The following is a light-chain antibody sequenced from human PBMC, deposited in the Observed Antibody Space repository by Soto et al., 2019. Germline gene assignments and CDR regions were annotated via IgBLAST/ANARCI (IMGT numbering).Light chain of an antibody. CDR3: SSYTSSSPLGWV. CDR2: EIS. V-gene: IGLV2-14*01. J-gene: IGLJ3*02. CDR1: SSDVGGYNY. Sequence: QSALTQPASVSGSPGQSITISCTGTSSDVGGYNYVSWYQQHPGKAPKLMIYEISNRPSGVSNRFSASKSGNTASLTISGLQAEDEADYYCSSYTSSSPLGWVFGGGTKLTVL.